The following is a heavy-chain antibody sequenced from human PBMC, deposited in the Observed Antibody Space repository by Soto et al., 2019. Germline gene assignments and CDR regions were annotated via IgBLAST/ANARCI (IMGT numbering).Heavy chain of an antibody. Sequence: SETLSLTCTVSGGSISSGGYYWSWIRQHPGKGLEWIGYIYYSGSTYYNPSLKSRVTISVDTSENQFSLKLSSVTAADTAVYYCARESSPLYGSGSEGYFDYWGQGTLVTVSS. CDR2: IYYSGST. D-gene: IGHD3-10*01. V-gene: IGHV4-31*03. CDR3: ARESSPLYGSGSEGYFDY. CDR1: GGSISSGGYY. J-gene: IGHJ4*02.